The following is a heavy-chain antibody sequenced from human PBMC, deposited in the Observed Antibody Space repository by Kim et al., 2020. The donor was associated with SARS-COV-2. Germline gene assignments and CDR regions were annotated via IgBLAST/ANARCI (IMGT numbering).Heavy chain of an antibody. Sequence: NYAQKFQGRVKITADESTSTAYMELSSLRSEDTAVYYCARERVGATTFYYWGQGTLVTVSS. D-gene: IGHD1-26*01. J-gene: IGHJ4*02. V-gene: IGHV1-69*01. CDR3: ARERVGATTFYY.